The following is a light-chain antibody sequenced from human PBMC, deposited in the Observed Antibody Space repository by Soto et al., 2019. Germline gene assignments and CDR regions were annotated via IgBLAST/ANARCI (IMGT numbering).Light chain of an antibody. V-gene: IGLV1-40*01. CDR3: QFYDSSRSGSYV. J-gene: IGLJ1*01. Sequence: SELPRAPKECGARGQTVPNNRTGNSTNIGAGYDVHWYQQLPGTAPKLLIYGNSNRPSGVPDRFSGSKSGTSASLAITGLQAEDEADYYCQFYDSSRSGSYVFGTGTKVTVL. CDR1: STNIGAGYD. CDR2: GNS.